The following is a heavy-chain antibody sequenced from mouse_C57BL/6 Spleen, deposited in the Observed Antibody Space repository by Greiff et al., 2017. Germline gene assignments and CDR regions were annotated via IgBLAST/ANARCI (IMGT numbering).Heavy chain of an antibody. D-gene: IGHD2-5*01. CDR3: APYYSNYVWFAY. Sequence: VQLKESGPVLVKPGASVKMSCKASGYTFTDYYMNWVKQSHGKSLEWIGVINPYNGGTSYNQKFKGKATLTVDKSSSTAYMELNSLTSEDSAVYYCAPYYSNYVWFAYWGQGTLVTVSA. CDR1: GYTFTDYY. V-gene: IGHV1-19*01. J-gene: IGHJ3*01. CDR2: INPYNGGT.